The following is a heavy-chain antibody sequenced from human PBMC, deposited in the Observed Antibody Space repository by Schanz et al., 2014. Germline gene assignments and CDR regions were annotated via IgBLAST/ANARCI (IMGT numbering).Heavy chain of an antibody. Sequence: EVQLLESGGGLVQPGGSLRLSCAASGFTFRGYAMSWVRQAPGRGLEWVSGFDAHDGRAYYADSVRGRFTMSRDNSKNTLYLQMNSLRAGDAAVYYCARIGGSVFDYWAQGTLVTVSS. CDR3: ARIGGSVFDY. V-gene: IGHV3-23*01. CDR2: FDAHDGRA. J-gene: IGHJ4*02. D-gene: IGHD3-10*01. CDR1: GFTFRGYA.